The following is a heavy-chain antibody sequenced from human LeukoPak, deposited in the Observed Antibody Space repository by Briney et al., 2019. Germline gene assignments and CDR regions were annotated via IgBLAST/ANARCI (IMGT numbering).Heavy chain of an antibody. Sequence: SETLSLTCTVSGGSISSYYRSWIRQPPGKGLEWIGYIYYSGSTNYNPSLKSRVTISVDTSKNQFSLKLSSVTAADTAVYYCASRPSVWSAFDIWVQGTMVTVSS. J-gene: IGHJ3*02. CDR2: IYYSGST. CDR3: ASRPSVWSAFDI. CDR1: GGSISSYY. V-gene: IGHV4-59*01. D-gene: IGHD2-21*01.